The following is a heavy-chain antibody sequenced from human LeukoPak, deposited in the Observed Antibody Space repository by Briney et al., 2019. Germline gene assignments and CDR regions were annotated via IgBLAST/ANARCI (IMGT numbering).Heavy chain of an antibody. D-gene: IGHD3-10*01. V-gene: IGHV4-34*01. CDR2: INHSGST. CDR3: ARGRNPRYYYGSGSYNWFDP. Sequence: PSETLSLTCAVCGGSFSGYYWSWIRQPPGKGLEWIGEINHSGSTNCNPSLKSRVTISVDTSKNQFSLKLSSVTAADTAVYYCARGRNPRYYYGSGSYNWFDPWGQGTLVTVSS. CDR1: GGSFSGYY. J-gene: IGHJ5*02.